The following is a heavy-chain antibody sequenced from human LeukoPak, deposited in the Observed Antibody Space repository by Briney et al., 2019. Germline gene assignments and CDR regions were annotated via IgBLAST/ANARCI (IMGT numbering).Heavy chain of an antibody. D-gene: IGHD1-7*01. V-gene: IGHV1-69*04. CDR1: GGSFSSYA. CDR2: IIPIFGIA. J-gene: IGHJ4*02. CDR3: ARDSELHY. Sequence: SVKVSFKASGGSFSSYAISWVRQSPGQGLEWMGRIIPIFGIANYAQKFQGRVTITADKSTSTAYMELSSLRSEGTAVYYCARDSELHYWGQGTLVTVCS.